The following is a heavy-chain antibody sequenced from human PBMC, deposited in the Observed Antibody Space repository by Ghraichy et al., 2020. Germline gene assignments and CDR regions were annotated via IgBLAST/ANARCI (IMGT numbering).Heavy chain of an antibody. J-gene: IGHJ3*02. CDR2: INHSGST. Sequence: SETLSLTCAVYGGSFSGYYWSWIRQPPGKGLEWIGEINHSGSTNYNPSLKSRVTISVDTSKNQFSLKLSSVTAADTAVYYCARIRVVVVTAIRKNPRRAFDIWGQGTMVTVSS. D-gene: IGHD2-21*02. CDR1: GGSFSGYY. CDR3: ARIRVVVVTAIRKNPRRAFDI. V-gene: IGHV4-34*01.